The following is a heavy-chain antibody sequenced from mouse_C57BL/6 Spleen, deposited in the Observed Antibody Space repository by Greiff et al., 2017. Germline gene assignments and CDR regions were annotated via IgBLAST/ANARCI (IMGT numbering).Heavy chain of an antibody. J-gene: IGHJ1*03. CDR2: IRSKSNNYAT. D-gene: IGHD1-1*01. Sequence: EVKVVESGGGLVQPKGSLKLSCAASGFSFNTYAMNWVRQAPGKGLEWVARIRSKSNNYATYYADSVKDRFTISRDDSESMLYLQMNNLKTEDTAMYYCVRRGDGSVYWYFDVWGTGTTVTVSS. V-gene: IGHV10-1*01. CDR1: GFSFNTYA. CDR3: VRRGDGSVYWYFDV.